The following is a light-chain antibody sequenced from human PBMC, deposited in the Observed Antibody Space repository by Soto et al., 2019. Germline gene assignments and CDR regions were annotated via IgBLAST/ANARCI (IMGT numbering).Light chain of an antibody. CDR1: QSVSSK. V-gene: IGKV3-11*01. J-gene: IGKJ1*01. CDR2: DAS. Sequence: EIVMTQSPATLSVSPGEGATLSCRASQSVSSKLAWYQQKPGQAPRLLIYDASNRATGIPARFSGSGSGTDFTLTISSLGPGDFAVYYRQQRSNWPVTFGQGTKVDIK. CDR3: QQRSNWPVT.